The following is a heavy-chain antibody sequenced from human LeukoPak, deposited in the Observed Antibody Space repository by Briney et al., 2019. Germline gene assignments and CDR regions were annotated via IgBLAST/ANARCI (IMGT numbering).Heavy chain of an antibody. CDR1: GFTFSSYD. V-gene: IGHV3-13*01. CDR2: IGTAGDT. CDR3: ARDWGDYSHDY. Sequence: GGSLRLSCAASGFTFSSYDMHWVRQATGKGLEWVSAIGTAGDTYYPGSVKGRFTISRDNAKNSLYLQMNSLRAEDTAVYYCARDWGDYSHDYWGQGTLVTVSS. J-gene: IGHJ4*02. D-gene: IGHD4-17*01.